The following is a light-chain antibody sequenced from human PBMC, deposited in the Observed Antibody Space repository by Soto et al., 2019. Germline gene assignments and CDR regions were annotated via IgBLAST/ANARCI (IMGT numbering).Light chain of an antibody. CDR2: SSS. V-gene: IGKV1-39*01. CDR1: QSIRSY. CDR3: QQIYSTPYT. J-gene: IGKJ2*01. Sequence: DIQMTQSPSSLSASVGDRVTITCRAGQSIRSYLNWYQQKPETAPQLLVYSSSSLESGVPPRFSGSGSGKDFTLTITSLQPEDFATYYCQQIYSTPYTFGQGTKLEIK.